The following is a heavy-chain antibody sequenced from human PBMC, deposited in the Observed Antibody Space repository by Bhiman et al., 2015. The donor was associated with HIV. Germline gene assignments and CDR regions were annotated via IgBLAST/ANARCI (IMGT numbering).Heavy chain of an antibody. CDR3: ANSRRDGYIDY. CDR1: GFSFSSYS. Sequence: EVQLVESGGGQVKPGGPSRLSCAASGFSFSSYSMSWVRQAPGKGLEWVSYISSSSSYTYYADSVKGRLTISRDNAKNSLYLQMNSLRAEDTAVYYCANSRRDGYIDYWGQEPWSPSPQ. J-gene: IGHJ4*01. V-gene: IGHV3-21*01. D-gene: IGHD5-24*01. CDR2: ISSSSSYT.